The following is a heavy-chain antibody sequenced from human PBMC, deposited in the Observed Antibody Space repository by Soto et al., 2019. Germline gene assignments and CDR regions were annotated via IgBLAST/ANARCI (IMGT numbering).Heavy chain of an antibody. V-gene: IGHV1-69*13. CDR2: IIPIFGTA. D-gene: IGHD1-26*01. CDR1: GGTFSSYA. J-gene: IGHJ3*02. Sequence: GASVKVSCKASGGTFSSYAISWVRQAPGQGLEWMGGIIPIFGTANYAQKFQGRVTITADESTSTAYMELSSLRSEDTAGYYCARGGGTRGAFDIWGQGTMVTVSS. CDR3: ARGGGTRGAFDI.